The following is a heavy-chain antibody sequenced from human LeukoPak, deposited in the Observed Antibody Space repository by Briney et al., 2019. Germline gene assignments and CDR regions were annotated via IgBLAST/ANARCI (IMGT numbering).Heavy chain of an antibody. CDR1: GFTFSSYG. CDR2: IWYDGSNK. Sequence: PGGSLRLSCAASGFTFSSYGMHWVRQAPGKGLEWVAVIWYDGSNKYYADSVKGRFTISRDNSKNTLYLQMNSLRAEDTAVYYCARDPARATVTTGGWFDPWGQGTLVTVSS. J-gene: IGHJ5*02. CDR3: ARDPARATVTTGGWFDP. V-gene: IGHV3-33*01. D-gene: IGHD4-17*01.